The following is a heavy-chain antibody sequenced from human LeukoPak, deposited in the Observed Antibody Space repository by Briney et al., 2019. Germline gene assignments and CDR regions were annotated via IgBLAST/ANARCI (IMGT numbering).Heavy chain of an antibody. V-gene: IGHV3-30*01. J-gene: IGHJ4*02. CDR1: GFTFSSYA. Sequence: GGSLRLSCAASGFTFSSYAMHWVRQAPGKGLEWVAVISYDGSNKYYADSVKGRFTISRDNFENTLYLQMNSLRAEDTAVYYCARTPPARLALDYWGQGTLVTVSS. CDR2: ISYDGSNK. CDR3: ARTPPARLALDY. D-gene: IGHD6-19*01.